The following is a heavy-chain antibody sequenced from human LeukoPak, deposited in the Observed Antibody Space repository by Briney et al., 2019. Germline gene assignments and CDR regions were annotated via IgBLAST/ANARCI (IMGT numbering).Heavy chain of an antibody. J-gene: IGHJ4*02. CDR2: ISGSGAFT. Sequence: GGSLRLSCAASGFTFSIYAMSWVRQAPGKGLEWVSTISGSGAFTKYADSVTGRFTISRDNSKNTMYLQLNSLRAEDTAIYYCAKTYYYDSSGYSHYLAYDYWGQGTLVTVSS. CDR1: GFTFSIYA. D-gene: IGHD3-22*01. CDR3: AKTYYYDSSGYSHYLAYDY. V-gene: IGHV3-23*01.